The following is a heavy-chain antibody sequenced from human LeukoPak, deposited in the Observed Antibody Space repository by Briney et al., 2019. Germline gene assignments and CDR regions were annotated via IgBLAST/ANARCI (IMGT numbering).Heavy chain of an antibody. J-gene: IGHJ6*03. CDR1: GYAFTSYD. V-gene: IGHV1-8*01. Sequence: ASVEVSCKASGYAFTSYDINWVRQATGQGLEWMGWMNPNSGNTGYAQKFQGRVTMTRNTSISTAYMELSSLRSEDTAVYYCARTYRGIAVAGTNYYYYMDVWGKGTTVTVSS. CDR2: MNPNSGNT. D-gene: IGHD6-19*01. CDR3: ARTYRGIAVAGTNYYYYMDV.